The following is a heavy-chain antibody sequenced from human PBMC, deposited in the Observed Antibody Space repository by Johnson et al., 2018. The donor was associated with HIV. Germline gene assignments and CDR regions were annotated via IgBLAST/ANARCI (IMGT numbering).Heavy chain of an antibody. J-gene: IGHJ3*01. CDR2: IRHDGDAR. Sequence: EVQLVEFGGGLVQPGGSLRLSCAASGFTFRNFWMTWVRQSPGTGLAWVATIRHDGDARHCGDSVKGRFTLSRDNTKNSLYMQMNSLRADDTAVYYCARFCGGDCSSPHDSFDFWGQGTMVTVSP. D-gene: IGHD2-21*02. CDR3: ARFCGGDCSSPHDSFDF. V-gene: IGHV3-7*01. CDR1: GFTFRNFW.